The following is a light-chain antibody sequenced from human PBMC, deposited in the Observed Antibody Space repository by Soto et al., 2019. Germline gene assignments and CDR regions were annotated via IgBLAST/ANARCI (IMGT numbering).Light chain of an antibody. CDR2: DAS. CDR1: QSVSSY. V-gene: IGKV3-11*01. J-gene: IGKJ1*01. Sequence: EIVLTQSPATLSLSPGERATLSCRASQSVSSYLAWYQQKPGQAPRLLIYDASNRATGIPARFSGSGSGTEFTLTISSLEPEDFAVYYCQQYNSSPWTFSQGTKVEIK. CDR3: QQYNSSPWT.